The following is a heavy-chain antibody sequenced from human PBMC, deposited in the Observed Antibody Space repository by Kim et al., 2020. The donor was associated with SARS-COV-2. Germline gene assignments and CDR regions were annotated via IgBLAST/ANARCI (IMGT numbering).Heavy chain of an antibody. Sequence: LKGQFTIPRDDSKNTLYLQMNSLRSEGTAVYYCARGGSSGGSGYLDSDYWGQGTLVTVSS. J-gene: IGHJ4*02. V-gene: IGHV3-30*05. D-gene: IGHD3-22*01. CDR3: ARGGSSGGSGYLDSDY.